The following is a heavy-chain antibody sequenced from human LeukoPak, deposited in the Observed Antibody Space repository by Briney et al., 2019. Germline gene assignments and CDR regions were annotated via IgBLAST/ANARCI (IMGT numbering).Heavy chain of an antibody. Sequence: SETLSLTCTVSGGSISSYYWSWIRQPPGKGLEWIGYIYYSGSTNYNPSLKSRVTISVDTSKNQFSLKLSSVTAADTAVYYCARPLGGLKTGGFDPWGQGTLVTVSS. V-gene: IGHV4-59*08. CDR3: ARPLGGLKTGGFDP. D-gene: IGHD2-15*01. CDR2: IYYSGST. J-gene: IGHJ5*02. CDR1: GGSISSYY.